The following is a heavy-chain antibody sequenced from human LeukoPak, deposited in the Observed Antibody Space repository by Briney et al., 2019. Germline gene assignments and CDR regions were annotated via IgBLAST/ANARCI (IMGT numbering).Heavy chain of an antibody. CDR1: GFTFSSYS. CDR3: ARDYYDSSANGMDV. D-gene: IGHD3-22*01. J-gene: IGHJ6*02. Sequence: GGSQRLSCAASGFTFSSYSMNWVRQAPGKGLEWVSSISSSSSYIYYADSVKGRFTISRDNSKNTLYLQMNSLRAEDTAVYYCARDYYDSSANGMDVWGQGTTVTVSS. V-gene: IGHV3-21*01. CDR2: ISSSSSYI.